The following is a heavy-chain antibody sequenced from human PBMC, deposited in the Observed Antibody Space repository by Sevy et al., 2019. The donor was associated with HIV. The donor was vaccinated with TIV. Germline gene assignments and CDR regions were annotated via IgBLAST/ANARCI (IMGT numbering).Heavy chain of an antibody. J-gene: IGHJ4*02. V-gene: IGHV3-11*01. CDR1: GFTISEYF. Sequence: GGSLRLSCAASGFTISEYFMMWIRRAPGKGLEWVSYITGSGTTLYYADSVKGRFTISRDNSKNSLFLQMNSLRPEDTAIYYCARDLTPRETYIDYWGQGTLVTVSS. CDR2: ITGSGTTL. D-gene: IGHD1-20*01. CDR3: ARDLTPRETYIDY.